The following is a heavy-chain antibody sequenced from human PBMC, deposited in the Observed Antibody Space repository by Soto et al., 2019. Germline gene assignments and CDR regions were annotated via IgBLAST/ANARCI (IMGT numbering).Heavy chain of an antibody. CDR3: AREGIVVVPAATLFDY. D-gene: IGHD2-2*01. V-gene: IGHV3-30-3*01. CDR1: GFTFSSYA. CDR2: ISYDGSNK. J-gene: IGHJ4*02. Sequence: GALRLSCAASGFTFSSYAMHWVRQAPGKGLEWVAVISYDGSNKYYADSVKGRFTISRDNSKNTLYLQMNSLRAEDTAVYYCAREGIVVVPAATLFDYWGQGTLVT.